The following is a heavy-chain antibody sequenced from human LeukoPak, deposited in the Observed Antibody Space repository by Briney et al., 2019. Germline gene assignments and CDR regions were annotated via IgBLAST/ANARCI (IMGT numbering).Heavy chain of an antibody. CDR3: ANSPAAGPFDY. D-gene: IGHD6-13*01. CDR1: GFTFSSYG. V-gene: IGHV3-30*18. CDR2: ISYDGSNK. Sequence: PGGSLRLSCAASGFTFSSYGMHWVRQAPGKGLEWVAVISYDGSNKYYADSVKGRFTISRDNCKNTLYLQMNSLRAEDTAVYYCANSPAAGPFDYWGQGTLVTVSS. J-gene: IGHJ4*02.